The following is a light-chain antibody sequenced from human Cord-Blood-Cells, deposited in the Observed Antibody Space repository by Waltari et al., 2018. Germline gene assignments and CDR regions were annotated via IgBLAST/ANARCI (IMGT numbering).Light chain of an antibody. V-gene: IGLV2-23*01. CDR1: SSDVGSYNL. Sequence: QSALTQPASVSGSPGQSITISCTGNSSDVGSYNLVSWYQQHPGKAPKLMIYEGSKRPSCVSNRFSGSKSGNTASLTISGLQAEDEADYYCCSYAGSSTFYVFGTGTKVTVL. CDR3: CSYAGSSTFYV. CDR2: EGS. J-gene: IGLJ1*01.